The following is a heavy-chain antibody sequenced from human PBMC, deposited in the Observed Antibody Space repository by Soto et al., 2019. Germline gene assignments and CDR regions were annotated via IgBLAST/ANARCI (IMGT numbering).Heavy chain of an antibody. D-gene: IGHD3-10*01. Sequence: SETLSLTCAVSGYSISSGYYWGWIRQPPGKGLEWIGYIYYSGSADYNPSLGSRVTISIDTSKNQFSLKLTSVTAADTAVYYCARGVGFGYYYYHMDLWGQGTTVTVSS. CDR2: IYYSGSA. CDR3: ARGVGFGYYYYHMDL. V-gene: IGHV4-38-2*01. J-gene: IGHJ6*02. CDR1: GYSISSGYY.